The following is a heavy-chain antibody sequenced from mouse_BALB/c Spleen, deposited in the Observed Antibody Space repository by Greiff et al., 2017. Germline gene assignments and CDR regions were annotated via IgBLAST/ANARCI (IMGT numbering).Heavy chain of an antibody. CDR2: IWSGGST. D-gene: IGHD2-1*01. CDR1: GFSLTSYG. V-gene: IGHV2-2*02. J-gene: IGHJ3*01. CDR3: APLEYGNYGLAY. Sequence: QVQLQQSGPGLVQPSQSLSITCTVSGFSLTSYGVHWVRQSPGKGLEWLGVIWSGGSTDYNAAFISRLSISKDNSKSQVFFKMNSLQANDTAIYYCAPLEYGNYGLAYWGQGTLVTVSA.